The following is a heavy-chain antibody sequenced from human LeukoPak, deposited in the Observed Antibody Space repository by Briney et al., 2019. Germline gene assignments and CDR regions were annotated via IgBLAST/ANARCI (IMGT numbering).Heavy chain of an antibody. CDR3: ARDRTNSRSFDY. J-gene: IGHJ4*02. D-gene: IGHD2-21*01. V-gene: IGHV3-21*01. Sequence: GGSLSLSCAASGFTFSSYSLNWVRQAPGRGLEWVSYISSSSSYIYYADSVKGRFTISRDNAKNSLYLQMNSLRAEDTAVYYCARDRTNSRSFDYWGQGTLVTVSS. CDR2: ISSSSSYI. CDR1: GFTFSSYS.